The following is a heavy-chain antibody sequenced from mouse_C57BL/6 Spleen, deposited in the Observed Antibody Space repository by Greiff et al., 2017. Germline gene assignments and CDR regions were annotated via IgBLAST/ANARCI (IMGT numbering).Heavy chain of an antibody. J-gene: IGHJ1*03. CDR1: GYTFTSYG. D-gene: IGHD1-1*01. V-gene: IGHV1-58*01. CDR3: ARLGIATVVEYFDV. CDR2: IYIGNGYT. Sequence: VQLQQSGAELVRPGSSVKMSCKTSGYTFTSYGINWVKQRPGQGLEWIGYIYIGNGYTEYTEKFKGQATLTLATSSSPAFMQLSSLTSEDSAIYFCARLGIATVVEYFDVWGTGTTVTVSA.